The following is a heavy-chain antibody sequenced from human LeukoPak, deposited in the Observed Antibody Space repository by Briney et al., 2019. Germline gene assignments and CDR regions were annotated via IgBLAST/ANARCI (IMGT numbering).Heavy chain of an antibody. CDR3: AHRKNYYDSSVFDN. CDR1: GFSLNTRGVG. J-gene: IGHJ4*02. Sequence: SGPTLVNPTQTLTLTCTFSGFSLNTRGVGVGWIRQPPGRALECLALIYWDDDRRYSPSLKSRLTITKDTSKNQVVLTMTNMDPVDTATYFCAHRKNYYDSSVFDNWGQGTLVTVSS. V-gene: IGHV2-5*02. CDR2: IYWDDDR. D-gene: IGHD3-22*01.